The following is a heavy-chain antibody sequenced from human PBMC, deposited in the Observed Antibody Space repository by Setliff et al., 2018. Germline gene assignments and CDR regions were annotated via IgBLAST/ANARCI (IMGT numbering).Heavy chain of an antibody. CDR1: GFTFSSYG. Sequence: GGSLRLSCATSGFTFSSYGMHWVRQAPGKGLEWVAFIRYDGNNKYYADSVKGRFTISRDNAKNLLYLQMNSLRAEDTAVYYCARTQVVPASTYSIDYWGQGTLVTVSS. V-gene: IGHV3-30*02. CDR3: ARTQVVPASTYSIDY. CDR2: IRYDGNNK. D-gene: IGHD2-2*01. J-gene: IGHJ4*02.